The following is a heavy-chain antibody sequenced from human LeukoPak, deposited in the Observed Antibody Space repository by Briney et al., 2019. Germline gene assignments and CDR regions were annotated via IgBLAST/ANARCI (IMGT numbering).Heavy chain of an antibody. V-gene: IGHV4-38-2*02. CDR3: ARAISGYYMDV. CDR2: IYHSGST. Sequence: KSSETLSLTCTVSGYSINSGFYWGWIRQPPGKGLEWIGSIYHSGSTYYNPSLKSRVTISVDTSKNQFSLKLSSVTAADTAVYYCARAISGYYMDVWGKGTTVTVSS. D-gene: IGHD2-2*02. J-gene: IGHJ6*03. CDR1: GYSINSGFY.